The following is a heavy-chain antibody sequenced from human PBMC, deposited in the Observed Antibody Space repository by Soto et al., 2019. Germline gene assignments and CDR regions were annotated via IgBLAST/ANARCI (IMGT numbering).Heavy chain of an antibody. V-gene: IGHV4-34*01. D-gene: IGHD3-10*01. Sequence: SETLSLTCAVYGGSFSGYYWSWIRQPPGKGLEWIGEINHSGSTNYNPSLKSRVTISVDTSKNQFSLKLSSVTAADTAVYYCARRITPAYYYGSGSYYNEYYYYYMDVWGKGTTVTVSS. CDR1: GGSFSGYY. CDR3: ARRITPAYYYGSGSYYNEYYYYYMDV. CDR2: INHSGST. J-gene: IGHJ6*03.